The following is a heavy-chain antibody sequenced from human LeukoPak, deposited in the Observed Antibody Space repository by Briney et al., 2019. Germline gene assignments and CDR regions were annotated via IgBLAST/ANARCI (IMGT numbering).Heavy chain of an antibody. CDR1: GYSFTSYW. J-gene: IGHJ4*02. CDR3: ARHGEWELLVGDY. D-gene: IGHD1-26*01. V-gene: IGHV5-10-1*01. Sequence: GESLRLSCTGSGYSFTSYWISWVRQMPGKGLEWMGRIDPSDSYTNYSPSFQGHVTISADKSISTAYLQWSSLKASDTAMYYCARHGEWELLVGDYWGQGTLVTVSS. CDR2: IDPSDSYT.